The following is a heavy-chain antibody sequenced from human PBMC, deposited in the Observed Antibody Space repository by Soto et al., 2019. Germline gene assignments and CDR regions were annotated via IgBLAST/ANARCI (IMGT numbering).Heavy chain of an antibody. Sequence: PSETLSLTCTVSGGSISSSSYYWGWIRQPPGKGLEWIGSIYYSGSTYYNPSLKSRVTISVDTSKNQFSLKLSSVTAADTAVYYCASITIGRGGIDDYSYGMDVWGQGTTVTVSS. D-gene: IGHD3-10*01. CDR2: IYYSGST. V-gene: IGHV4-39*01. CDR1: GGSISSSSYY. J-gene: IGHJ6*02. CDR3: ASITIGRGGIDDYSYGMDV.